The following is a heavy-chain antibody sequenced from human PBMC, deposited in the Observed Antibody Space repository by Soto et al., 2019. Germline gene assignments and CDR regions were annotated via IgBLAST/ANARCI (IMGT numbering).Heavy chain of an antibody. D-gene: IGHD3-10*01. V-gene: IGHV3-30-3*01. CDR3: ARGITMVRGLLHYYYYSMDV. J-gene: IGHJ6*02. Sequence: QVQLVESGGGVVQPGRSLRLSCTASGFTFSVYAMHWVRQAPGKGLEWVAVISFDGSNKYYADSVKGRFTISRDNSNNTLYLQMNSLRAEDTAVYYCARGITMVRGLLHYYYYSMDVWGQGTTVTVSS. CDR2: ISFDGSNK. CDR1: GFTFSVYA.